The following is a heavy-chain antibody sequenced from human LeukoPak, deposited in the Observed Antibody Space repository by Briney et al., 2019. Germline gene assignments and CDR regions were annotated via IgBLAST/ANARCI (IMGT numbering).Heavy chain of an antibody. CDR3: ARCLHPMTTVVGLMDV. CDR2: ISAYNGNT. CDR1: GYTFTSYG. V-gene: IGHV1-18*01. J-gene: IGHJ6*04. D-gene: IGHD4-23*01. Sequence: ASVKVSCKASGYTFTSYGISWVRQAPGQGLERMGWISAYNGNTNYAQKLQGRVTMTTDTSTSTAYMELRSLRSDDTAVYYCARCLHPMTTVVGLMDVWGKGTTVTVSS.